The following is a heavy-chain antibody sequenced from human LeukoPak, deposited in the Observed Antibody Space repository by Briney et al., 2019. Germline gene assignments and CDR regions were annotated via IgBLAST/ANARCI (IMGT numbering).Heavy chain of an antibody. CDR1: GYTFTGYY. CDR2: INPNSGGT. CDR3: ARVTVAGYFDY. Sequence: ASVKASCKASGYTFTGYYMHWVRPAPGQGLEWMGWINPNSGGTNYAQKFQGRVTMTRDTSISTAYMELSRLRSDDTAVYYCARVTVAGYFDYWGQGTLVTVSS. J-gene: IGHJ4*02. V-gene: IGHV1-2*02. D-gene: IGHD6-19*01.